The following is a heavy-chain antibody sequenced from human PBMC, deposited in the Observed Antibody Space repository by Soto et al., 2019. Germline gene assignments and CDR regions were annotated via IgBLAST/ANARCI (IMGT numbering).Heavy chain of an antibody. V-gene: IGHV4-30-2*01. D-gene: IGHD1-26*01. Sequence: QLQLQESGSGLVKPSQTLSLTCAVSGGSISSGGYSWSWIRQPPGKGLEWIAYIYQSGSTYYNPSPKSRVTIPVDRSKNQCALKLRSAPAADTAVYYCAAGGGLLRYSWGQGTLVTVSS. CDR1: GGSISSGGYS. CDR3: AAGGGLLRYS. CDR2: IYQSGST. J-gene: IGHJ4*02.